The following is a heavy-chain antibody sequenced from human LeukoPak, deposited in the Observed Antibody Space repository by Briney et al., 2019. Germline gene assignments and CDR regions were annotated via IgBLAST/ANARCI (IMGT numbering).Heavy chain of an antibody. J-gene: IGHJ3*01. D-gene: IGHD3-10*01. CDR2: IGSGTSTYI. CDR3: ASTMVRGVIDAFDV. V-gene: IGHV3-11*04. CDR1: GFTFSDYY. Sequence: GGSLRLSCAASGFTFSDYYMSWIRQAPGKGLEWVSSIGSGTSTYIYYADSVKGRFTISRDNAKNSLYLQMNSLRDEDTAVYYCASTMVRGVIDAFDVWGQGTMVTVSS.